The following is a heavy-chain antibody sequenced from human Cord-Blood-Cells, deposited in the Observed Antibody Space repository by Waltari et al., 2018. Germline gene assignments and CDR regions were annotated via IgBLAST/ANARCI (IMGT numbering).Heavy chain of an antibody. CDR3: ATVGSSRGFDAFDI. CDR2: VDPEDGET. Sequence: EVQLVQSGAEVKNPGATVKISCKVSGYTLTDYYMPWVQTAPGKGLEWMGLVDPEDGETIYAEKFQGRVTITADTSTDTAYMELSSLRSEDTAVYYCATVGSSRGFDAFDIWGQGTMVTVSS. V-gene: IGHV1-69-2*01. CDR1: GYTLTDYY. D-gene: IGHD6-13*01. J-gene: IGHJ3*02.